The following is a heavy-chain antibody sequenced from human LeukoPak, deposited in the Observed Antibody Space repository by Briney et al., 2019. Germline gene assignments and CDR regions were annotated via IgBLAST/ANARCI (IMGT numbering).Heavy chain of an antibody. CDR3: AKDDSLVEQQHDY. D-gene: IGHD6-13*01. Sequence: GGSLRLSCAASGFTFSSYAMSWVRQAPGKGLEWVSAISGSGGSTYYADSVKGRFTISKDNSKNTLYLQMNSLRAEDTAVYYCAKDDSLVEQQHDYWGQGTLVTVSS. J-gene: IGHJ4*02. V-gene: IGHV3-23*01. CDR2: ISGSGGST. CDR1: GFTFSSYA.